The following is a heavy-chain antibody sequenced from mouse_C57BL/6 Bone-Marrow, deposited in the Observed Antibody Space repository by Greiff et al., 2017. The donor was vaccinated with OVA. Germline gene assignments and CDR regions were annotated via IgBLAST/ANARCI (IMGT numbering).Heavy chain of an antibody. Sequence: VQLQQSGAELVKPGASVKLSCKASGYTFTEYTIHWVKQRSGQGLEWIGWFYPGSGSIKYNEKFKDTATLTADKSSSTVYMELSRLTSEDSAVYFGARHEEGGVDGPLRGFAYWGQGTLVTVSA. CDR2: FYPGSGSI. CDR3: ARHEEGGVDGPLRGFAY. CDR1: GYTFTEYT. D-gene: IGHD1-1*01. V-gene: IGHV1-62-2*01. J-gene: IGHJ3*01.